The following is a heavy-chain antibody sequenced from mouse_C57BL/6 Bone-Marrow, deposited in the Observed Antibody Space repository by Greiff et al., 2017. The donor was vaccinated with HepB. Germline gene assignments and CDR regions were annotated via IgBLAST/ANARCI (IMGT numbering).Heavy chain of an antibody. CDR1: GYTFTSYD. CDR2: IYPRDGST. D-gene: IGHD1-1*01. V-gene: IGHV1-85*01. CDR3: ARERTTVVADGAMDY. Sequence: QVQLQQSGPELVKPGASVKLSCKASGYTFTSYDINWVKQRPGQGLEWIGWIYPRDGSTKYNEKFKGKATLTVDKSSSTAYMELHSLTSEDSAVYFCARERTTVVADGAMDYWGQGTSVTVSS. J-gene: IGHJ4*01.